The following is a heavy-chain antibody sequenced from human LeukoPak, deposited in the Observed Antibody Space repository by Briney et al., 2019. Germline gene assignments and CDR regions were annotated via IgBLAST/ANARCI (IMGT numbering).Heavy chain of an antibody. CDR3: ARDLGAFDY. Sequence: SQTLSLTCAISGDSVSTNSAAWNWLRQSPSRGLEWLGRTYYRSKWYYDYAVSVKSRITINPDTSKNRFSLQLSSVTPEDTAVYYCARDLGAFDYWGQGTLVTVSS. CDR1: GDSVSTNSAA. V-gene: IGHV6-1*01. CDR2: TYYRSKWYY. J-gene: IGHJ4*02.